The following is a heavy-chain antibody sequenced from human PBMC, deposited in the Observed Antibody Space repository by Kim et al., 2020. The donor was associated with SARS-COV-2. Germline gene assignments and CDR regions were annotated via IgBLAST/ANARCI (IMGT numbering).Heavy chain of an antibody. Sequence: RYSPSFQGQVTISADKSISTAYLQWSSLKASDTAMYYCARIPNIAILDYWGQGTLVTVSS. J-gene: IGHJ4*02. V-gene: IGHV5-51*01. CDR3: ARIPNIAILDY. D-gene: IGHD6-13*01.